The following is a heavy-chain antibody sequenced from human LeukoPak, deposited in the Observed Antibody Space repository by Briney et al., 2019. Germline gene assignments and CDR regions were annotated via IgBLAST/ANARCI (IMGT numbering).Heavy chain of an antibody. CDR1: GFTFSDYY. J-gene: IGHJ6*04. Sequence: GGSLRLSCAASGFTFSDYYMSWLRQAPGKGLEWVSYISSSSSTIYYADSVKGRFTISRDNAKNSLYLQMNSLRAEDTAVYYCARGSVGVDVWGKGTTVTVSS. CDR2: ISSSSSTI. CDR3: ARGSVGVDV. D-gene: IGHD3-10*01. V-gene: IGHV3-11*01.